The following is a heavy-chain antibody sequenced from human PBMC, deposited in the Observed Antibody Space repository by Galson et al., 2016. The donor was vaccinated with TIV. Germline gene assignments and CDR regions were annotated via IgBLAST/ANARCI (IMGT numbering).Heavy chain of an antibody. CDR3: AHTRTTAGFDH. CDR2: IYWNDDK. J-gene: IGHJ4*02. CDR1: GFSLSTSGVA. V-gene: IGHV2-5*01. Sequence: PALVKPTQTLTLTCTFSGFSLSTSGVAVAWIRQPPGKALEWLAVIYWNDDKRYSPSLKSRLIITKDTSKNQVVLTMTDLDPVVTAAYYCAHTRTTAGFDHWGQGTLVTVSS. D-gene: IGHD6-13*01.